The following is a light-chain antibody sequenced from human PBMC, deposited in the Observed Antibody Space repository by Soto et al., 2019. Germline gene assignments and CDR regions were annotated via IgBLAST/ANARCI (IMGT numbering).Light chain of an antibody. CDR1: QSVGSNY. J-gene: IGKJ1*01. CDR3: QQYGSSLRT. V-gene: IGKV3-20*01. Sequence: EIVMTQSPGNLSLSPGERATLSCRASQSVGSNYLAWYQQKPGQAPRLLIYGSSSRATGIPDRFSGSGSGTDFTLTISRLEPEDFAVYYCQQYGSSLRTFGQGTKVEVK. CDR2: GSS.